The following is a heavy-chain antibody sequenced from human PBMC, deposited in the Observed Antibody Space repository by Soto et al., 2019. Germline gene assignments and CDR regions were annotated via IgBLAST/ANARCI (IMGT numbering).Heavy chain of an antibody. J-gene: IGHJ5*02. CDR3: ARGADSFDP. Sequence: QVQLQESGPGLVKTSETLSLTCTVSGSSISAYYWSWIRQPPGKGLEWIGYIYYSGGTNYNPSLKSRVTISVDTSKNQFSPKLTSVTAADTAVYYCARGADSFDPWGQGTLVTVSS. D-gene: IGHD1-26*01. CDR1: GSSISAYY. CDR2: IYYSGGT. V-gene: IGHV4-59*08.